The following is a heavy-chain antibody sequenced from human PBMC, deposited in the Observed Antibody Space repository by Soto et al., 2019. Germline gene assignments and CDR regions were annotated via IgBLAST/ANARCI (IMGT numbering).Heavy chain of an antibody. CDR2: IIPIFGTA. CDR1: GGTFSSYA. D-gene: IGHD3-22*01. CDR3: ARAPYYYDSSGYYEFDY. V-gene: IGHV1-69*13. Sequence: SVKVSCKASGGTFSSYAISWVRQAPGQGLEWMGGIIPIFGTANYAQKFQGRVTITADESTSTAYMELSSLRSEDTAVYYCARAPYYYDSSGYYEFDYWGQGTLVTVSS. J-gene: IGHJ4*02.